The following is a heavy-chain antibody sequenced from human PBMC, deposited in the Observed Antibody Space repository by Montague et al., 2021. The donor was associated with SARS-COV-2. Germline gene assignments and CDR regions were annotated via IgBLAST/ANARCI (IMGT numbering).Heavy chain of an antibody. Sequence: SETLSLTCTVSGGSISSSGYYWGWIRQPPGKGLEWIGSIYYSGNTYYSPSLQSRVTISVDTSKNQFSLRLNSMTAADTAVYYCARLPPYRFNSNGHYYNAVDIWGQRTMVTVSS. V-gene: IGHV4-39*01. CDR3: ARLPPYRFNSNGHYYNAVDI. J-gene: IGHJ3*02. D-gene: IGHD3-22*01. CDR1: GGSISSSGYY. CDR2: IYYSGNT.